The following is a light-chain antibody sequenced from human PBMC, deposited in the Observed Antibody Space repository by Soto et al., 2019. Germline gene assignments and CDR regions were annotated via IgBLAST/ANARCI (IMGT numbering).Light chain of an antibody. CDR1: SSNIGAGYD. V-gene: IGLV1-40*01. Sequence: QSVLTQPPSVSGAPGQRVTISCTGSSSNIGAGYDVHWYQQVPGTAPKLLIYGNINRPSGVPDRFSGSKSGTSASLAITGLQVEDEADYYCQSYDNSLSGLFGGGTKLTVL. CDR2: GNI. J-gene: IGLJ2*01. CDR3: QSYDNSLSGL.